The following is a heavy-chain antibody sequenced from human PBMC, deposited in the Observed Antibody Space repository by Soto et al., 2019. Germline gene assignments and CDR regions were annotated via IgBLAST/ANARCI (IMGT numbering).Heavy chain of an antibody. V-gene: IGHV3-30-3*01. CDR2: ISYDGSNK. D-gene: IGHD6-25*01. CDR3: ARDSGGEVATFFFDY. Sequence: QVQLVESGGGVVQPGRSLRLSCAASGFTFSSYAMHWVRQAPGKGLEWVAVISYDGSNKYYADSVKGRFTISRDNSKNTLYLQMNSLRAEDTAVYYCARDSGGEVATFFFDYWGQGTLVTVSS. J-gene: IGHJ4*02. CDR1: GFTFSSYA.